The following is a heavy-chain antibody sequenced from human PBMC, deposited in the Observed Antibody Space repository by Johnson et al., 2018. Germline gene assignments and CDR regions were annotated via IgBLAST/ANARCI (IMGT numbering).Heavy chain of an antibody. J-gene: IGHJ6*03. CDR3: ARVLLDYYYYMDV. CDR1: GFTFGDYA. CDR2: IRSQAYGGTT. V-gene: IGHV3-49*03. Sequence: VQLVQSGGGLVQPGRSLRLSCTAFGFTFGDYAMSWFRQAPGKGLEWVGFIRSQAYGGTTEYAASVKGRFIISRDDSKNTLYLQMNSLRPEDTAVYYCARVLLDYYYYMDVWGKGTTVTVSS. D-gene: IGHD2-15*01.